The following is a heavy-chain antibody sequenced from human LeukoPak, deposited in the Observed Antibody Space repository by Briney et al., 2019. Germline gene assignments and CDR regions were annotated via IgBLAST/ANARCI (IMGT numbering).Heavy chain of an antibody. J-gene: IGHJ4*02. CDR2: ISYDGSNK. CDR1: GFTFSSYA. CDR3: ATLAVAGTLDDY. D-gene: IGHD6-19*01. V-gene: IGHV3-30-3*01. Sequence: GRSLRLSCAASGFTFSSYAMHWVRQAPGKGLEWVAVISYDGSNKYYADSVKGRFTISRDNSKNTLYLQMNSLRAEDTVVYYCATLAVAGTLDDYWGQGTLVIVSS.